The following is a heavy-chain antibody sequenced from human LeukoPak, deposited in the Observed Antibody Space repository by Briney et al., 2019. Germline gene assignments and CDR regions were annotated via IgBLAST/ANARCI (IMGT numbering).Heavy chain of an antibody. CDR2: IHRSGTT. CDR1: GYSINSCHY. J-gene: IGHJ5*02. D-gene: IGHD6-13*01. Sequence: PAETLPLTCAVSGYSINSCHYWLCIPQPPEQALEGIANIHRSGTTYYNPSLKSRVTISGDTSKNQFSLKLTSVTATDTAVYYCARAAAADPKNWFDPWGQGTLVTVSS. CDR3: ARAAAADPKNWFDP. V-gene: IGHV4-38-2*01.